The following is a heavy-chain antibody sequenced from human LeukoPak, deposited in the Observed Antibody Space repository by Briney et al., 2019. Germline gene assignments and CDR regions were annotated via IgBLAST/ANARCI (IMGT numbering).Heavy chain of an antibody. J-gene: IGHJ4*02. V-gene: IGHV4-39*01. CDR2: FYYSGST. CDR3: ARHEGSASHYYY. CDR1: GGSISRSSHY. D-gene: IGHD2-2*01. Sequence: SETLSLTCTVSGGSISRSSHYWGWIRQPPGKGLEWIGSFYYSGSTYYNPSLKSRVTISVDTSKNQFSLKLSSVTAADTAVYYCARHEGSASHYYYWGQGAPVTVSS.